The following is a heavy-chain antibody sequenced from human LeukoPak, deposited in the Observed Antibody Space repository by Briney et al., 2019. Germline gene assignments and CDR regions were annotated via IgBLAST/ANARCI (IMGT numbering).Heavy chain of an antibody. V-gene: IGHV3-33*08. D-gene: IGHD4-17*01. Sequence: GGSLRLSCAASGFTFSSYGMHWVRQAPGKGLEWVAVIWYDGSNKYHADSVKGRFTISRDNSKNTLYLQMNSLRAEDTAVYYCARDMVTTLIDDWGQGTLVTVSS. CDR2: IWYDGSNK. J-gene: IGHJ4*02. CDR1: GFTFSSYG. CDR3: ARDMVTTLIDD.